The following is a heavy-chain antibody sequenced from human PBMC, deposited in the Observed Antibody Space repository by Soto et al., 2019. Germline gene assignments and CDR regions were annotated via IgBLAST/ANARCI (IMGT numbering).Heavy chain of an antibody. CDR2: ISGSGGST. CDR3: ASSEWLPPNFDD. V-gene: IGHV3-23*01. D-gene: IGHD3-3*01. Sequence: GSLRLSCAASGFTFSSYAMSWVRQAPGKGLEWVSAISGSGGSTYYADSVKGRFTISRDNSKNTLYLQMNSLRAEDTAVYYCASSEWLPPNFDDWGQGTLVTVSS. J-gene: IGHJ4*02. CDR1: GFTFSSYA.